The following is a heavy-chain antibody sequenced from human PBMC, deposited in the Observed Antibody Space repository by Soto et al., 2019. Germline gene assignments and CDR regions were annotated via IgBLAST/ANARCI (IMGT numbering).Heavy chain of an antibody. D-gene: IGHD5-12*01. CDR3: ARVSWLQFSCCSSSMDV. CDR1: GYTFTSYA. J-gene: IGHJ6*01. Sequence: ASVKVSCKASGYTFTSYAMHWVRQAPGQRLEWMGWINAGNGNTKYSQKFQGRVTITRDTSASTAYMELSSLRSEDTAVYYCARVSWLQFSCCSSSMDVGGKGPRSPSPQ. V-gene: IGHV1-3*01. CDR2: INAGNGNT.